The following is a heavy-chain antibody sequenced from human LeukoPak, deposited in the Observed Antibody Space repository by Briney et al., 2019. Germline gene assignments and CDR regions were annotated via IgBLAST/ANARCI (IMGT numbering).Heavy chain of an antibody. CDR1: GFTVSSNY. CDR2: IYGGVNT. D-gene: IGHD1-1*01. CDR3: AKSPKTGFLFDY. V-gene: IGHV3-66*01. Sequence: GGSLRLSCVASGFTVSSNYMSWVRQAPGKGLEWVSVIYGGVNTVYADSVQGRFTISRDNSKNTLYLQMSSLRAEDTAVYYCAKSPKTGFLFDYWGKGTLVTVSS. J-gene: IGHJ4*02.